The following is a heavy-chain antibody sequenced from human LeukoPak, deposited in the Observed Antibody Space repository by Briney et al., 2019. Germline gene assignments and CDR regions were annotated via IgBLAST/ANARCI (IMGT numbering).Heavy chain of an antibody. CDR3: ARDSLVGSTTPVFDY. Sequence: GGSLRLSCAASRFTFSTYSMNWVRQAPGKGLEWVSSIDSTSTYIYYADSVKGRFTISRDNAKNSLYLQMDSLRAEDTAVYYCARDSLVGSTTPVFDYWGQGTLVTVSS. CDR2: IDSTSTYI. J-gene: IGHJ4*02. D-gene: IGHD1-26*01. CDR1: RFTFSTYS. V-gene: IGHV3-21*04.